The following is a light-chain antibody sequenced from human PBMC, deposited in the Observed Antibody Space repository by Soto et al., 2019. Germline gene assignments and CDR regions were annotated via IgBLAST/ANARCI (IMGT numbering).Light chain of an antibody. CDR3: SSYTTSNTRQIV. J-gene: IGLJ1*01. CDR1: SSDVGGYNY. Sequence: QSVLTQPASVSGSPGQSITISCTGTSSDVGGYNYVSWYQHHPGKAPKLMIYDVSNRPSGVSNRFSGSKSGNAASLTISGLQPEDEAYYYCSSYTTSNTRQIVFGTGTNVTDL. V-gene: IGLV2-14*03. CDR2: DVS.